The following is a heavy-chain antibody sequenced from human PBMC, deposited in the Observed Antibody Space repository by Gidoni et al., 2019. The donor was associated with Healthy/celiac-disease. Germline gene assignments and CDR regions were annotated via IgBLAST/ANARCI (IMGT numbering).Heavy chain of an antibody. D-gene: IGHD2-21*02. Sequence: CSRYIYYSGSTYYNPSLKSRVTISVDTSKNQFSLKLSSVTAADTAVYYCARDPACGGDCYSYYYYGMDVWGQGTTVTVSS. V-gene: IGHV4-31*02. CDR3: ARDPACGGDCYSYYYYGMDV. J-gene: IGHJ6*02. CDR2: IYYSGST.